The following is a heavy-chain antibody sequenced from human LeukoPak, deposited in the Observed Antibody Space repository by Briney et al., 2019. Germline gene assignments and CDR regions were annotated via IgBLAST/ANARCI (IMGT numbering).Heavy chain of an antibody. D-gene: IGHD3-16*01. CDR3: AWSLGELTASPYYYGMDV. V-gene: IGHV4-31*03. Sequence: PSETLSLTCTVSGGSISSGGYYWSWIRQHPGKGLEWIGYIYYSGSTYYNPSLKSRDTISVDTSKNQFSLKLSSVTAADTAVYYCAWSLGELTASPYYYGMDVWGQGTTVTVSS. J-gene: IGHJ6*02. CDR2: IYYSGST. CDR1: GGSISSGGYY.